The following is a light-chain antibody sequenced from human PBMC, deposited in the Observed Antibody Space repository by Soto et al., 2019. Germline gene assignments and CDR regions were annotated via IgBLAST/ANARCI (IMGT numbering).Light chain of an antibody. CDR2: GAS. Sequence: ESVLTQSPVTLSMSPGERATLSCRASQSVSSSYSAWYQQKPGQAPRLLIYGASSRATGIPDRFSGSGSGTDFTLTISRLEPEDFAVYYCQQYGSSPFTFGPGTKVDIK. V-gene: IGKV3-20*01. J-gene: IGKJ3*01. CDR1: QSVSSSY. CDR3: QQYGSSPFT.